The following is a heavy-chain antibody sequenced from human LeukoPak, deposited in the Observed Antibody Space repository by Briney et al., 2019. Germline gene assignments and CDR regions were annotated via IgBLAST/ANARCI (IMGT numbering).Heavy chain of an antibody. Sequence: SETPSLTCTVSGGSISSYYWNWIRQPPGKGLEWIGYIYFSGNTNYNPSLKSRVTISVDTSKNQFSLSLSSVTAADTAVYYCARLGYYDSSGYDAFDIWGQGTMVTVSS. CDR1: GGSISSYY. CDR2: IYFSGNT. D-gene: IGHD3-22*01. CDR3: ARLGYYDSSGYDAFDI. J-gene: IGHJ3*02. V-gene: IGHV4-59*08.